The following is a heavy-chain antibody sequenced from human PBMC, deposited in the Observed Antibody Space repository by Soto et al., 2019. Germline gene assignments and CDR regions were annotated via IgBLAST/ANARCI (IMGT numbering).Heavy chain of an antibody. CDR1: GFTFSSYA. V-gene: IGHV3-23*01. D-gene: IGHD2-21*02. J-gene: IGHJ6*02. CDR3: ASLPGDVYYYYGMDV. Sequence: GGSLRLSCAASGFTFSSYAMSWVRQAPGKGLEWVSAISGSGGSTYYADSVKGRFTISRDNSKNTLYLQMNSLRAEDTAVYYCASLPGDVYYYYGMDVWGQGTTVTVSS. CDR2: ISGSGGST.